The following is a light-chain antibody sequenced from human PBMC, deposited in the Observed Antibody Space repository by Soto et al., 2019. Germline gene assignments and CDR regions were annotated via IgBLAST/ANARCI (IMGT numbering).Light chain of an antibody. Sequence: DIPMTQSPSTLSASVGDRVTITCRASQSISSWLAWYQEKPGKAPHLLIFDASVLGRGVPSRFSGRGSGTEYSLTISSLPPDDSATYYCQQFDSYPWTFGQGTKVEIK. CDR3: QQFDSYPWT. CDR1: QSISSW. CDR2: DAS. J-gene: IGKJ1*01. V-gene: IGKV1-5*01.